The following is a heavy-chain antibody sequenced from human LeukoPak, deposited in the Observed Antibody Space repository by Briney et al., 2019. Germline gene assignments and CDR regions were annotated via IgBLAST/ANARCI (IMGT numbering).Heavy chain of an antibody. CDR2: INPSGGST. CDR3: ARGGAGDGDY. J-gene: IGHJ4*02. CDR1: GYSFTSHY. Sequence: ASVKVSCKPFGYSFTSHYMHWVRQAPGQGLEWMGMINPSGGSTSYAQKFQGRVTMTRDMSTSTVYMELSSLRSEDTAVYYCARGGAGDGDYWGQGTLITVSS. D-gene: IGHD7-27*01. V-gene: IGHV1-46*01.